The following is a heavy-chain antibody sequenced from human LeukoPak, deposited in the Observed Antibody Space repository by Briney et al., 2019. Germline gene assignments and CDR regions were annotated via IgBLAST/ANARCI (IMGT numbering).Heavy chain of an antibody. D-gene: IGHD3-22*01. J-gene: IGHJ6*03. CDR3: ARSSGSYDYYYMDV. Sequence: SETLSLTCTVSGGSISSYYWSWIRQPPGKGLEWIGYVHHSGRTDYNPSLKSRVTISVDTSKNQVSLKLSSVTAADTAVYSCARSSGSYDYYYMDVWGKGTTATVSS. CDR2: VHHSGRT. V-gene: IGHV4-59*01. CDR1: GGSISSYY.